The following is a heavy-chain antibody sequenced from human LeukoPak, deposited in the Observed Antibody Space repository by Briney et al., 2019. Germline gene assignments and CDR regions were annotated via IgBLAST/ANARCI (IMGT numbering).Heavy chain of an antibody. V-gene: IGHV3-7*03. Sequence: GGSLRFSCAVSGFPFSNSWMYWVRQARGKGLEGVANIKKDGSGISYVESVKGRFIISRDNSRNSLYLQMNSLKVEDTAVYFCAGGNAMDVWGKGTAVTVYS. CDR1: GFPFSNSW. J-gene: IGHJ6*04. CDR2: IKKDGSGI. CDR3: AGGNAMDV.